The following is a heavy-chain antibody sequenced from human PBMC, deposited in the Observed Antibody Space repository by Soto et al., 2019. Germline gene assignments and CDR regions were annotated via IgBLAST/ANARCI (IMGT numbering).Heavy chain of an antibody. CDR3: ARDLPESLDDYIWGSYSYPDRGWFDP. D-gene: IGHD3-16*02. J-gene: IGHJ5*02. Sequence: SETLSLTCTVSGGSISSYYWRWIRQPPGKGLEWIGYIYYSGSTNYNPSLKSRVTISVDTSKNQFSLKLSSVTAADTAVYYCARDLPESLDDYIWGSYSYPDRGWFDPWGQGTLVTVSS. V-gene: IGHV4-59*01. CDR2: IYYSGST. CDR1: GGSISSYY.